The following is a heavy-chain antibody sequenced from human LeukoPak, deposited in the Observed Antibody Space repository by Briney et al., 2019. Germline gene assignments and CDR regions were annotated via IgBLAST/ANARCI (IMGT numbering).Heavy chain of an antibody. D-gene: IGHD3-10*01. V-gene: IGHV3-48*03. CDR3: ARRGVYGSGAFYLDY. Sequence: PGGSLRLSCAASGFTFSSYEMNWVRQAPGKGLEWVSYISSSGSTIYYADSVKGRFTISGDNAKNSLYLQMNSLRAEDTAVYYCARRGVYGSGAFYLDYWGQGTLVTVSS. CDR1: GFTFSSYE. J-gene: IGHJ4*02. CDR2: ISSSGSTI.